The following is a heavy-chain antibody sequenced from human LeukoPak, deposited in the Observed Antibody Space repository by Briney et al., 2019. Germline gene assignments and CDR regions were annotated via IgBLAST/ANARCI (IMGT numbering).Heavy chain of an antibody. CDR2: ISYDGSNK. Sequence: PGGSLRLSCAASGFTFSSYAMHCVRQAPGKGLEWVAVISYDGSNKYYADSVKGRFTISRDNSKNTLSLQMNSLRAADTAVYYCAKGGLRDGYSYASWGQGTLITVSS. CDR3: AKGGLRDGYSYAS. CDR1: GFTFSSYA. D-gene: IGHD5-24*01. J-gene: IGHJ5*02. V-gene: IGHV3-30-3*01.